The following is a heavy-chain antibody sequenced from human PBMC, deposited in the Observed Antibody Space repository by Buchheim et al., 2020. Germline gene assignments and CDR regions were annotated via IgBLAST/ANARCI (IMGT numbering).Heavy chain of an antibody. Sequence: QVQLVQSGAEVKEPGASVKVSCKASGYTFTSYYMHWVRQAPGQGLEWMGGINPSAGSTTYAQKFQGRLTMTRDTSTSTVYMEVGSLRVEDTAVYFCARADSSGRRFDYWGQGT. CDR1: GYTFTSYY. D-gene: IGHD1-26*01. CDR2: INPSAGST. CDR3: ARADSSGRRFDY. V-gene: IGHV1-46*01. J-gene: IGHJ4*02.